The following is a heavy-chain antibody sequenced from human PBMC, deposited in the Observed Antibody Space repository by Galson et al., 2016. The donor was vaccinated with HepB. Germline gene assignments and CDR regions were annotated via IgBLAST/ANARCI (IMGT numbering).Heavy chain of an antibody. J-gene: IGHJ4*02. CDR1: GDSVSSNSAA. CDR2: TYFRSKWYN. Sequence: CAISGDSVSSNSAAWNWIRQSPSRGLEWLGRTYFRSKWYNDYAVSVKSRITINPNTSKNQFSLQLKSVTPEDTAVYYCARVHQGWYAGYFDYWGQGTLVTVSS. D-gene: IGHD6-19*01. CDR3: ARVHQGWYAGYFDY. V-gene: IGHV6-1*01.